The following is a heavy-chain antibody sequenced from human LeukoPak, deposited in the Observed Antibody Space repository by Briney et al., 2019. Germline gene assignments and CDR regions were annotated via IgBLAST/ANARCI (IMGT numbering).Heavy chain of an antibody. V-gene: IGHV3-33*03. Sequence: PGGSLRLSCAASGFTFSSYGMHWVRQAPGKGLEWVAVIWYDGSNKYYADSVKGRFTISRDSAKKFLYLQMNTLRVEDTALYYCARVDRSADYSLDYWGQGSVVTVSS. CDR1: GFTFSSYG. CDR2: IWYDGSNK. J-gene: IGHJ4*02. CDR3: ARVDRSADYSLDY. D-gene: IGHD3-22*01.